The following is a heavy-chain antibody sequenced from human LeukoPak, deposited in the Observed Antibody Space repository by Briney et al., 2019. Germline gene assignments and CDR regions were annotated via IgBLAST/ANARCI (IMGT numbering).Heavy chain of an antibody. J-gene: IGHJ4*02. CDR1: GFTFSAYT. D-gene: IGHD3-9*01. CDR2: GLYDGSTK. V-gene: IGHV3-30*04. Sequence: GGSLRLSCAASGFTFSAYTMHWVRQAPGKGLEWVAVGLYDGSTKYYADSVKGRFTISRDNSKNTLYLQMNSLRAEDTAVYYCAKDGSWVLRYFDWLPSNNPGIDYWGQGTLVTVSS. CDR3: AKDGSWVLRYFDWLPSNNPGIDY.